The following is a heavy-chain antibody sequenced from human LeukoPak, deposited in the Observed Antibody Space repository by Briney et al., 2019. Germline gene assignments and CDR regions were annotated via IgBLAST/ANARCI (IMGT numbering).Heavy chain of an antibody. Sequence: SETLSLTCTVSSGSISSYYWSWIRQPAGKGLEWIGRIYTSGSTNYNPSLKSRVTMSVDTSKNQFSLKLSSVTAADTAVYYCARDQGDIVGATFWFDPWGQGTLVTVSS. V-gene: IGHV4-4*07. D-gene: IGHD1-26*01. CDR3: ARDQGDIVGATFWFDP. CDR1: SGSISSYY. J-gene: IGHJ5*02. CDR2: IYTSGST.